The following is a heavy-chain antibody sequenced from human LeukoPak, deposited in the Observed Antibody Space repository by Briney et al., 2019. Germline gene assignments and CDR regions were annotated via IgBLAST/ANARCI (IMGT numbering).Heavy chain of an antibody. J-gene: IGHJ6*03. CDR3: ASSVGPNFWSGYYSLGYYYYMDV. CDR2: INPNSGGT. CDR1: GYTFTGYY. D-gene: IGHD3-3*01. Sequence: ASVKVSCKASGYTFTGYYMHWVQQAPGQGLEWMGWINPNSGGTNYAQKFQGRVTMTRDTSISTAYMELSRLRSDDTAVYYCASSVGPNFWSGYYSLGYYYYMDVWGKGTTVTVSS. V-gene: IGHV1-2*02.